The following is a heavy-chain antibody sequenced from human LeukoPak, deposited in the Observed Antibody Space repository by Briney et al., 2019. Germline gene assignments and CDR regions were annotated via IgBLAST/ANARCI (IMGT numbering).Heavy chain of an antibody. D-gene: IGHD6-6*01. V-gene: IGHV3-23*01. CDR2: ITGSGGNT. J-gene: IGHJ4*02. Sequence: GGSLRLSCAASGFIFSNYAMGWGRHAPGKGLEWASSITGSGGNTYYADSVKGRFTFSRDNSKNTLHLQMNSLRAEDTAVYYCVRGLDYFDYWGQGTLVTVSS. CDR1: GFIFSNYA. CDR3: VRGLDYFDY.